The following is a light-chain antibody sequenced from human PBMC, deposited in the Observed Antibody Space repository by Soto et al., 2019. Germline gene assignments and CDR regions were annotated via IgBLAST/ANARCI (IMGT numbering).Light chain of an antibody. CDR1: QSVSSSY. CDR3: QQRSNWPT. V-gene: IGKV3D-20*02. CDR2: GAS. J-gene: IGKJ5*01. Sequence: EIVLTHSPGTLSFSPPERATLXWRASQSVSSSYLAWYQQKPGQAPRLLIYGASSRATGIPARFSGSGSGTDFTLTISSLEPEDFAVYYCQQRSNWPTFGQGTRLEI.